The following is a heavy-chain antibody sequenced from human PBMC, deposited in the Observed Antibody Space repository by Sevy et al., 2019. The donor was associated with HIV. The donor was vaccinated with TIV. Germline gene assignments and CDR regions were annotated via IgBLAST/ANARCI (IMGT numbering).Heavy chain of an antibody. CDR3: ARSSRSSSD. Sequence: SETLSLTCAVSGYSISSGYYWGWIRQPPGKGLEWLGSIYHTGKAYYNPFLKSRVSISVDTSKNQFSLNLSSVTAADTAVYYCARSSRSSSDWGQGTLVTVSS. J-gene: IGHJ4*02. CDR1: GYSISSGYY. CDR2: IYHTGKA. V-gene: IGHV4-38-2*01. D-gene: IGHD6-6*01.